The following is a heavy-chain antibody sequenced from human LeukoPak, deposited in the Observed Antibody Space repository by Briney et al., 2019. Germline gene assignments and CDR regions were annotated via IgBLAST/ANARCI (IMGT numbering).Heavy chain of an antibody. D-gene: IGHD6-13*01. Sequence: GGSLRLSCAASGFTVSTNYMSWVRQAPGKGLEWVSVIYSGGRTYYTDSVKGRFTISRDNSKNTLYLQMDSLRADDTAVYYCAGGRTYSSSTLEDYWGQGTLVTVSS. CDR1: GFTVSTNY. V-gene: IGHV3-53*01. CDR2: IYSGGRT. CDR3: AGGRTYSSSTLEDY. J-gene: IGHJ4*02.